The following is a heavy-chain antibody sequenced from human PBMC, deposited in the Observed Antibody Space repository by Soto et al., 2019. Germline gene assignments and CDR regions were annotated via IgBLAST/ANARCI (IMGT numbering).Heavy chain of an antibody. CDR1: GFTFSSYS. Sequence: EVQLVESGGGLVKPGGSLRLSCAASGFTFSSYSMNWVRQAPGKGLEWVSSISSSSSYIYYADSVKGRFTISRDNAKNSMYLQMNSLRAEDTAVYYCARDRGSSGPSDYWGQGTLVTVSS. CDR2: ISSSSSYI. J-gene: IGHJ4*02. V-gene: IGHV3-21*01. CDR3: ARDRGSSGPSDY. D-gene: IGHD3-22*01.